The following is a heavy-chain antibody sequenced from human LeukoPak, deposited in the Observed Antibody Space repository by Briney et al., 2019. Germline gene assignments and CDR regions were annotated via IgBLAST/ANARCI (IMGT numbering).Heavy chain of an antibody. CDR2: ISYDGSNK. Sequence: GGSLRLSCAASGFTFSSYAMHWVLQAPGKGLEWVALISYDGSNKYYADSVKGRFTISRDNSKNSLYLQMNSLRVEDTALYYCARNYSDGGGGRYFDWLPVFWGQGTLVTVSS. V-gene: IGHV3-30-3*01. CDR3: ARNYSDGGGGRYFDWLPVF. CDR1: GFTFSSYA. J-gene: IGHJ4*02. D-gene: IGHD3-9*01.